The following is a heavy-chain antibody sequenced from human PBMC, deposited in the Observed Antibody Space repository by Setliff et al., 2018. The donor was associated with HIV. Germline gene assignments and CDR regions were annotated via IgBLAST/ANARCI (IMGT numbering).Heavy chain of an antibody. D-gene: IGHD3-10*01. CDR2: MSGDANSQ. CDR3: AKDKGQKYADY. J-gene: IGHJ4*02. V-gene: IGHV3-30*01. Sequence: LRLSCAASGFIFSTFPMHWVRQAPGKGLEWVAVMSGDANSQYYADSVKGRFTISRDNSKNTLYLQINSLRAEDTAVYYCAKDKGQKYADYWGQGTMVTVSS. CDR1: GFIFSTFP.